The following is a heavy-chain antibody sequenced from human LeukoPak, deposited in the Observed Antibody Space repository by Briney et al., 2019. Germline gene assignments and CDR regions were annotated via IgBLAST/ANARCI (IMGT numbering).Heavy chain of an antibody. CDR2: INPNSGGT. CDR1: GYTFTGYY. CDR3: ARTYDFWSGSAYYFDY. V-gene: IGHV1-2*02. J-gene: IGHJ4*02. D-gene: IGHD3-3*01. Sequence: ASVKVSCKASGYTFTGYYMHWVRQAPGQGLEWMGWINPNSGGTNYAQKFQGRVTMTRDTSISTAYMELSRLRSDDTAVYYCARTYDFWSGSAYYFDYWGQGTLATVSS.